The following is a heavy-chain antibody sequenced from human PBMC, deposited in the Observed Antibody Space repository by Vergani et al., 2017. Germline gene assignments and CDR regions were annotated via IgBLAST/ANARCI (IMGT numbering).Heavy chain of an antibody. V-gene: IGHV3-15*01. Sequence: EVQLVESGGGLVKPGGSLRLSCAASGFTFSNAWMSWVRQAPGKGLEWVGRIKSKTDGGTTDYAAPVKGRFTISRDDSKNTLYLQMNSLKTEDTAVYYCTMRWSDYYDSSGYIYWGQGTLVTVSS. CDR1: GFTFSNAW. J-gene: IGHJ4*02. D-gene: IGHD3-22*01. CDR3: TMRWSDYYDSSGYIY. CDR2: IKSKTDGGTT.